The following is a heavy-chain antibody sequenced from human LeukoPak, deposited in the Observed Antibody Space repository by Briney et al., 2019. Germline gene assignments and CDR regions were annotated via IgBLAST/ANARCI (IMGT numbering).Heavy chain of an antibody. CDR3: VRDTAMLYFDY. V-gene: IGHV3-7*01. D-gene: IGHD5-18*01. J-gene: IGHJ4*02. CDR1: GFTFSSYW. Sequence: GGSLRLSCAASGFTFSSYWMSWVRQSPGKGLEWVAHIKPDGSEKYYVDSVKGRFTISRDNAKNSLYLQMNSLRAEDTAVYYCVRDTAMLYFDYWGQGTLVTVSA. CDR2: IKPDGSEK.